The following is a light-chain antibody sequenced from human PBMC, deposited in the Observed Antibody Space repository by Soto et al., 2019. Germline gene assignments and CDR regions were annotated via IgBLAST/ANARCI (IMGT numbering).Light chain of an antibody. CDR2: EVT. J-gene: IGLJ1*01. CDR3: NPYPRSTNHV. V-gene: IGLV2-14*01. Sequence: QSALTQPAAVSGSPGQSITVACTGTSSDVGAYDYVSWYQHHPGKAPKLIIYEVTNRPSGVSNRFSGSKSGNTASLTISGLQAEDEAYYYCNPYPRSTNHVFGTGTKGTVL. CDR1: SSDVGAYDY.